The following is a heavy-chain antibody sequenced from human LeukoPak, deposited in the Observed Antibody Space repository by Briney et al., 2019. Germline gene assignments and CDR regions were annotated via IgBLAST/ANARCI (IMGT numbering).Heavy chain of an antibody. Sequence: GGSLRLSCAASGTIFSGYWVHWVRQAPGKGLVWVSCISSDGSTTRYADSVTGRFTISRDNAKNTVYVHMNSLRDEDTATYYCVRDTRNAFDIWGQGTMVTVSS. CDR2: ISSDGSTT. V-gene: IGHV3-74*01. CDR1: GTIFSGYW. J-gene: IGHJ3*02. CDR3: VRDTRNAFDI.